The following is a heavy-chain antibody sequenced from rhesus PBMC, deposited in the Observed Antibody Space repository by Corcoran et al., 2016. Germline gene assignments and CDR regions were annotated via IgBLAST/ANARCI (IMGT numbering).Heavy chain of an antibody. D-gene: IGHD4-35*01. CDR1: GGSIRDSYY. J-gene: IGHJ6*01. V-gene: IGHV4S9*01. CDR2: IKGKSPGP. Sequence: QVQLQASGPGLVKASETLSLTCAVSGGSIRDSYYWHWLRQPPGQGLDWIGNIKGKSPGPTHNPSIKSRVTISKDTSKNQFFLRLTSVTAADTAVYYCARERTTVTYSNCLESWGQGVLVTVSS. CDR3: ARERTTVTYSNCLES.